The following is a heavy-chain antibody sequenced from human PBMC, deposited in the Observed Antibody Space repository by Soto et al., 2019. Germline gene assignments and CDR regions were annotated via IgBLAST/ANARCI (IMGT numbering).Heavy chain of an antibody. Sequence: SETLSLTCTVSGASLSLLYWSWVRQSPGKGLEWIGYIYYNGSATYNPSFRSRVTISVDTSKNQFSLKLSSVTAADTAVYYCARDLKRYCSGGSCYSHYYYYYGMDVWGQGTTVTVSS. V-gene: IGHV4-59*01. CDR1: GASLSLLY. CDR2: IYYNGSA. J-gene: IGHJ6*02. CDR3: ARDLKRYCSGGSCYSHYYYYYGMDV. D-gene: IGHD2-15*01.